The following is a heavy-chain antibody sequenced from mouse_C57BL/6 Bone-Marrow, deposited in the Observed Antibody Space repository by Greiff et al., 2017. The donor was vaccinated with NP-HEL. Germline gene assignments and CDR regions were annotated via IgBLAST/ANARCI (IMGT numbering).Heavy chain of an antibody. J-gene: IGHJ3*01. D-gene: IGHD1-1*01. CDR3: ASYYYGSSWAWFAY. CDR2: IDPANGNT. CDR1: GFNIKNTY. Sequence: EVKLVESVAELVRPGASVKLSCTASGFNIKNTYMHWVKQRPEQGLEWIGRIDPANGNTKYAPKFQGKATITADTSSNTAYLQLSSLTSEDTAIYYCASYYYGSSWAWFAYWGQGTLVTVSA. V-gene: IGHV14-3*01.